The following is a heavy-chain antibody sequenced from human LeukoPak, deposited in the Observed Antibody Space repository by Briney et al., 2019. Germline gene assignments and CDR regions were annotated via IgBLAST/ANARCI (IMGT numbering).Heavy chain of an antibody. CDR1: GFTFSDYN. J-gene: IGHJ4*02. V-gene: IGHV3-21*01. D-gene: IGHD6-19*01. CDR2: INGGSTHK. Sequence: GGSLRLSCLASGFTFSDYNFNWVRQAPGKGLEWVSSINGGSTHKFYGDSVKGRFIISRDNAKRSLYLEMNSLRAEDTAVYYCARESVAGTGQDWGQGTLVTVSS. CDR3: ARESVAGTGQD.